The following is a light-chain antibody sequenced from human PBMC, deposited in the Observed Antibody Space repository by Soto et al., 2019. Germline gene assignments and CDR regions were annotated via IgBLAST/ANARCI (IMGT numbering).Light chain of an antibody. CDR2: DDS. CDR1: NIGSKS. V-gene: IGLV3-21*02. Sequence: SYELPQPPSVSVAPGQTARITCGGNNIGSKSVHWYQQKPGQAPVLVVYDDSDRPSGIPERFSGSNSGNTATLTISRVEAGDEADYYCQVWDSSSDLVFGTGTKVTAL. CDR3: QVWDSSSDLV. J-gene: IGLJ1*01.